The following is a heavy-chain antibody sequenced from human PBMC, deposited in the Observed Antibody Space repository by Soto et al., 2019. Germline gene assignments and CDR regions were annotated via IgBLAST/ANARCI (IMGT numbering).Heavy chain of an antibody. V-gene: IGHV1-18*01. CDR3: ARDVTLIGVVTPNWFDP. CDR2: ISAYNGNT. CDR1: GYTFTSYG. J-gene: IGHJ5*02. Sequence: GASVKVSCKASGYTFTSYGISWVRQAPGQGLEWMGWISAYNGNTNYAQKLQGRVTMTTDTSTSTAYMELRSLRSDDTAVYYCARDVTLIGVVTPNWFDPWGQGTLVTVSS. D-gene: IGHD3-3*01.